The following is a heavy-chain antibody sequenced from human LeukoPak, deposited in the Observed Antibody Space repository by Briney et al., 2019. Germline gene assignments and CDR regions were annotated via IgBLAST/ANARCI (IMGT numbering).Heavy chain of an antibody. CDR3: ASEVCWAAMVNDDAFDI. CDR1: GFTFSSYS. J-gene: IGHJ3*02. Sequence: GGSLRLSCAASGFTFSSYSMNWVRQAPGKGLEWVSSISSSSSYIYYADSVKGRFTISRDNAKNSLYLQMNSLRAEDTAVYYCASEVCWAAMVNDDAFDIWGQGTMVTVSS. D-gene: IGHD5-18*01. CDR2: ISSSSSYI. V-gene: IGHV3-21*01.